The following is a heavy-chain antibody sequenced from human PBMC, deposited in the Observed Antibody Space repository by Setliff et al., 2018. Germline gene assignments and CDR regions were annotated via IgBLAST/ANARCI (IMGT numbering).Heavy chain of an antibody. V-gene: IGHV3-74*01. Sequence: GGSLRLSCAASEFTFRNYYMHWVRQAPGKGLMWVSYIKSDGSNTHYADSVEGRFTISRDNAKNSLYLQMNSLRAEDTALYYCAKELSMAYGNDWGLGTLVTVSS. D-gene: IGHD1-1*01. CDR3: AKELSMAYGND. CDR2: IKSDGSNT. J-gene: IGHJ4*02. CDR1: EFTFRNYY.